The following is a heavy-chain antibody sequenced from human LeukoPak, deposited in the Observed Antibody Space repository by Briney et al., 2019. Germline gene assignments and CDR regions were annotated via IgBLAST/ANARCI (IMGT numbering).Heavy chain of an antibody. CDR2: ITSSSNTI. J-gene: IGHJ4*02. CDR1: GFTFSSYS. Sequence: GGSLRLSCAASGFTFSSYSMNWVRQAPGKGLEWVSYITSSSNTIYYVDPVKGRFTISRDNAKNSLYLQMNSLRAEDTAVYYCARGLSGNIIGVNWGQGTLVTVSS. V-gene: IGHV3-48*04. CDR3: ARGLSGNIIGVN. D-gene: IGHD2/OR15-2a*01.